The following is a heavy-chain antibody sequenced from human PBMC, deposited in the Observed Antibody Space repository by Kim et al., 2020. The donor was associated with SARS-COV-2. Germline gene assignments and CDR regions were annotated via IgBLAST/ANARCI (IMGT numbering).Heavy chain of an antibody. CDR1: GFTFSSYS. CDR3: VRAVAGTGAFDI. Sequence: GGSLRLSCAASGFTFSSYSMNWVRQAPGKGLEWVSSISSSSSYIYYADSVKGRFTISRDNAKNSLYLQMNSRRAEDTAVYYCVRAVAGTGAFDIWGPGTMVTVSS. V-gene: IGHV3-21*01. D-gene: IGHD6-19*01. CDR2: ISSSSSYI. J-gene: IGHJ3*02.